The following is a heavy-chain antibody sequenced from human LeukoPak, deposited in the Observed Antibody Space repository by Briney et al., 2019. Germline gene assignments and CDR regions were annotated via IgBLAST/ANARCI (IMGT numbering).Heavy chain of an antibody. V-gene: IGHV4-59*01. D-gene: IGHD2-15*01. J-gene: IGHJ4*02. CDR3: VRLRWELLAPYFDH. Sequence: SETLSLTCSVSPDSRNTYYWSWIRQSPGKGLEWIGHIYHSGSTDYNPSLQSRVTISIDMSKKQFSLKLTSVTVADTAMYYCVRLRWELLAPYFDHGGQGSLVIVSS. CDR2: IYHSGST. CDR1: PDSRNTYY.